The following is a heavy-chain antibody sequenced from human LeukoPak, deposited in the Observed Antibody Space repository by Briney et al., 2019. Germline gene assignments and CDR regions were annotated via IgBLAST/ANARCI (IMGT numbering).Heavy chain of an antibody. V-gene: IGHV3-7*01. CDR2: IKQDGSEK. J-gene: IGHJ4*02. CDR3: ARPYYYDRKSGYFDC. Sequence: GGSLRLSCAASGFTFSSYWMSWVRQAPGKGLEWVANIKQDGSEKYYVDSVKSRFTISRDNSKNTLYLQMNSLRAEDTAVYYCARPYYYDRKSGYFDCWGQGTLVTVSS. CDR1: GFTFSSYW. D-gene: IGHD3-22*01.